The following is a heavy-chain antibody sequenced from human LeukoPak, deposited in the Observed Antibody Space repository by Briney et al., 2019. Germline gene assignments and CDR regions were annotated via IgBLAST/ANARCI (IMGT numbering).Heavy chain of an antibody. CDR2: ISTIWST. V-gene: IGHV4-4*07. CDR1: GGSISSYY. CDR3: VRDPHLYSSGWYFRWFDP. J-gene: IGHJ5*02. Sequence: PETLSLTCTDPGGSISSYYWSWMRQPAGRGLEWIGRISTIWSTNSNPSLKSRVSMSVDTSKNHFSLKLSSVTAADTAVYYCVRDPHLYSSGWYFRWFDPWGQGTLVTVSS. D-gene: IGHD6-19*01.